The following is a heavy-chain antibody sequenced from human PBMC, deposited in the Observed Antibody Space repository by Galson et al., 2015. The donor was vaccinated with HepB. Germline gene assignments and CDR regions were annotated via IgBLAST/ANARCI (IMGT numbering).Heavy chain of an antibody. V-gene: IGHV3-21*01. D-gene: IGHD3-16*01. CDR1: GFTFSSYS. J-gene: IGHJ3*02. Sequence: SLRLSCAASGFTFSSYSMNWVRQAPGKGLEWVSSISSSSSYIYYADSVKGRFTISRGNAKNSLYLQMNSLRAEDTAVYYCARALRSLNYDYVWAESYHDAFDIWGQGTMVTVSS. CDR3: ARALRSLNYDYVWAESYHDAFDI. CDR2: ISSSSSYI.